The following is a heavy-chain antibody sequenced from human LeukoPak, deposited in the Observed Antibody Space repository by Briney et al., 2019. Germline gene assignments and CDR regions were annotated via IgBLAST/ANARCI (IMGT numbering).Heavy chain of an antibody. V-gene: IGHV1-18*01. CDR1: GYSFSSYG. J-gene: IGHJ4*02. CDR3: ARDGIGNHFWSLFDY. D-gene: IGHD3-3*02. CDR2: ISGYDVNT. Sequence: ASVKVSCKTSGYSFSSYGISWVRQAPGQGLEWMGWISGYDVNTNYEQKFQGRVTMTIDTSTSTAYMEVRSLRSDDTAVYYCARDGIGNHFWSLFDYWGQGILVTVSS.